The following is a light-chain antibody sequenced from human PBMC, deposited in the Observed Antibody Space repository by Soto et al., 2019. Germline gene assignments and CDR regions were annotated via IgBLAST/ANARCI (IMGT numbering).Light chain of an antibody. Sequence: EIVMTQSPASLSVSPGERATLSCRASQNVGSNLAWYQQRTGQAPRLLIYGASTRATGIPARFTGSGSATDFTITISSMQSEDFAVYYCQHYNNWPPYTFGQGTKLEIK. CDR1: QNVGSN. J-gene: IGKJ2*01. V-gene: IGKV3-15*01. CDR3: QHYNNWPPYT. CDR2: GAS.